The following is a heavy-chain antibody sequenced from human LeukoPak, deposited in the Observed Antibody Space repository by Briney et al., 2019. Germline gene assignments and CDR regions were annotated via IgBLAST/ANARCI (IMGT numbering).Heavy chain of an antibody. D-gene: IGHD1-26*01. CDR2: TRNKANSYIT. V-gene: IGHV3-72*01. CDR1: GVSINSNTYS. J-gene: IGHJ4*02. Sequence: LSLTCTVSGVSINSNTYSWGWIRQPPGKGLEWVGRTRNKANSYITEYAASVEGRFTISRDNSKNTLYLQMNSLRAEDTAVYYCARVLLVGATWAFDYWGQGTLVTVSS. CDR3: ARVLLVGATWAFDY.